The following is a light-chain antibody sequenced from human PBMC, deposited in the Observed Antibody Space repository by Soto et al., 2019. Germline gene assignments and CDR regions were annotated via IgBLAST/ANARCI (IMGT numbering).Light chain of an antibody. CDR3: QQYNNWHPYS. CDR1: QSVGTN. CDR2: IAS. J-gene: IGKJ2*01. V-gene: IGKV3-15*01. Sequence: IVMTQSPATLSVSPGESATLSCRASQSVGTNLAWYQQTPGQAPRVLIHIASTRATGIPARFSGSGSDTEFTLTIRGLQSEDFAIYYCQQYNNWHPYSFGQGTKLENK.